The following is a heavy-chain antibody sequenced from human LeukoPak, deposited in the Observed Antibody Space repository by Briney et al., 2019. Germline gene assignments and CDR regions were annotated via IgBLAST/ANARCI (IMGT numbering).Heavy chain of an antibody. V-gene: IGHV5-51*01. CDR1: GYSFTSYW. D-gene: IGHD6-13*01. CDR2: IYPGDSDT. J-gene: IGHJ3*02. Sequence: PGESLKISCKGSGYSFTSYWIGWVRQMPGKGLEWMGIIYPGDSDTRYSPSFQGQVTISADKSISTAYLQWSSLKASDTAMYYCARHFRLGSWYDFDAFDIWGQGTMVTVSS. CDR3: ARHFRLGSWYDFDAFDI.